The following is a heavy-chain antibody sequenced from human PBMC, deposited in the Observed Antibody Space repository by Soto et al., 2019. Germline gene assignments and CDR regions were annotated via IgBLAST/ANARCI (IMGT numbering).Heavy chain of an antibody. CDR2: ISTTSSTI. CDR1: GFTFSSYS. CDR3: ARDGVGATLA. D-gene: IGHD1-26*01. J-gene: IGHJ4*01. Sequence: GALRLSCVASGFTFSSYSMNWVRQAPGKGLEWVSYISTTSSTIYYADSVKGRFTISRDNAKNSLFLQMNSLRDEDTAVYYCARDGVGATLAWGHGTLVTVSS. V-gene: IGHV3-48*02.